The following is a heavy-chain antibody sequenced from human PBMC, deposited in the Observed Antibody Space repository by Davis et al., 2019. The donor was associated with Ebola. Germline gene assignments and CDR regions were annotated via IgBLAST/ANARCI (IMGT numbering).Heavy chain of an antibody. CDR3: AARYYYGSGLAY. J-gene: IGHJ4*02. Sequence: MPSETLSPTCTVSGGSVSSGSYYWSWIRQPPGKGLEWIGYIFYSGSTHYNPSLKSRVTISVDTSKNQFSLKLSSVTAADTAVYYCAARYYYGSGLAYWGQGTLVTVSS. CDR2: IFYSGST. V-gene: IGHV4-61*01. CDR1: GGSVSSGSYY. D-gene: IGHD3-10*01.